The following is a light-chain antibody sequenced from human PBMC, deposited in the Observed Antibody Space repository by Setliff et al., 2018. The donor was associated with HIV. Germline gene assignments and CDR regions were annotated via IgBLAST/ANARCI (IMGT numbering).Light chain of an antibody. Sequence: ETVMTQSPATLSVSPGERATLSCRTSQSVSSDLAWYQQRPGQAPRLLIYSASTRATGIPARFSGSGSGSEFNLTISSLQSEDFAVYYCQQYNNWPPYTFGQGTKVDIK. CDR3: QQYNNWPPYT. CDR1: QSVSSD. CDR2: SAS. V-gene: IGKV3-15*01. J-gene: IGKJ2*01.